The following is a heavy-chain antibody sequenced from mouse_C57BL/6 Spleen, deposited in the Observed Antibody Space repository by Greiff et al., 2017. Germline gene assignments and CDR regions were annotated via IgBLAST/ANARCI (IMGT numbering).Heavy chain of an antibody. CDR1: GYAFTNYL. V-gene: IGHV1-54*01. Sequence: VKLMESGAELVRPGTSVKVSCKASGYAFTNYLIEWVKQRPGQGLEWIGVINPGSGGTNYNEKFKGKATLTADKSSSTAYMQLSSLTSEDSAVYFCARSSYDYFAWFAYWGQGTLVTVSA. CDR3: ARSSYDYFAWFAY. CDR2: INPGSGGT. J-gene: IGHJ3*01. D-gene: IGHD2-4*01.